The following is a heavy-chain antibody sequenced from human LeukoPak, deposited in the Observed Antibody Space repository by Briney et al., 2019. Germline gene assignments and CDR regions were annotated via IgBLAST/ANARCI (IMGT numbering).Heavy chain of an antibody. J-gene: IGHJ2*01. V-gene: IGHV3-74*01. CDR1: GFTFSNYW. CDR3: TRTTTTADWYFDL. D-gene: IGHD1-1*01. Sequence: PGGSLRLSCAVSGFTFSNYWMYWVRQAPGKRLVWVAHINSDGSSTTYADSVEGRFTISRDNTKSMLHLQMHSLRVDDSAVYFCTRTTTTADWYFDLWGRGTLVTVSS. CDR2: INSDGSST.